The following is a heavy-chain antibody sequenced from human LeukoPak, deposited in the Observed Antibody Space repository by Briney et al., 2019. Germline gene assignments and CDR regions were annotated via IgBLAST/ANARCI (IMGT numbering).Heavy chain of an antibody. CDR3: ARRIPVDIVATKNSNWFDP. J-gene: IGHJ5*02. CDR2: ISAYNGNT. Sequence: ASVKVSCKASGYTFTSYGISWVRRAPGQGLEWMGWISAYNGNTNYAQKLQGRVTMTTDTSTSTAYMELRSLRSDDTAVYYCARRIPVDIVATKNSNWFDPWGQGTLVTVSS. CDR1: GYTFTSYG. V-gene: IGHV1-18*01. D-gene: IGHD5-12*01.